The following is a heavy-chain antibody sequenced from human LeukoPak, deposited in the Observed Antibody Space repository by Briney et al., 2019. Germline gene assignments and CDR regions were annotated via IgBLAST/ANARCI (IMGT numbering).Heavy chain of an antibody. J-gene: IGHJ4*02. CDR1: GGSISSSSYY. CDR3: AGHPEYSSSS. Sequence: PSETLSLTCTVSGGSISSSSYYWGWIRQPPGKGLEWIGYIYYSGSTNYNPSLKSRVTISVDTSKNQFSLKLSSVTAADTAVYYCAGHPEYSSSSWGQGTLVTVSS. V-gene: IGHV4-61*05. CDR2: IYYSGST. D-gene: IGHD6-6*01.